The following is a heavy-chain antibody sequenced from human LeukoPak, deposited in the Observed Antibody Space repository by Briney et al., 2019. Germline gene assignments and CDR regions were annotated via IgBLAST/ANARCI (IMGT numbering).Heavy chain of an antibody. CDR3: AKDYGFWSGYYLFDY. CDR1: GFTFSSYA. D-gene: IGHD3/OR15-3a*01. J-gene: IGHJ4*02. V-gene: IGHV3-23*01. CDR2: ISGSGGST. Sequence: GGSLRLSCAASGFTFSSYAMSWVRQAPGKGLEWVSAISGSGGSTYYADSVKGRFTISRDNSKNTLYLQMNSLRAEDTAVYYGAKDYGFWSGYYLFDYWGQGTLVTVSS.